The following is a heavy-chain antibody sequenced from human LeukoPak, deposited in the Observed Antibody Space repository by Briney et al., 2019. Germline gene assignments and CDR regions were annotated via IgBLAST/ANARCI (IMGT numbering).Heavy chain of an antibody. V-gene: IGHV1-46*01. Sequence: GASVQVSCKASGYTFTSYYMHWVRQAPGQGLEWMGIINPSGGSTSYAQKFQGRVTMTRDTSTSTVYMELSSLRSEDTAVYYCAREGSYCSSTSCEEGWFDPWGQGTLVTVSS. CDR1: GYTFTSYY. CDR2: INPSGGST. J-gene: IGHJ5*02. CDR3: AREGSYCSSTSCEEGWFDP. D-gene: IGHD2-2*01.